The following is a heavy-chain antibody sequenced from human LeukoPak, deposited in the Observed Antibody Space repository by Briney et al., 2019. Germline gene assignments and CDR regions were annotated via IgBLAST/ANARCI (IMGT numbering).Heavy chain of an antibody. Sequence: GGSLRLPCAASGFTFSSYGMHWVRQAPGKGLEWVAFIRYDGSNKYYADSVKGRFTISRDNSKNTLYLQMNSLRAEDTAVYYCAKERTIAARPENWFDPWGQGTLVTVSS. V-gene: IGHV3-30*02. J-gene: IGHJ5*02. CDR1: GFTFSSYG. CDR2: IRYDGSNK. CDR3: AKERTIAARPENWFDP. D-gene: IGHD6-6*01.